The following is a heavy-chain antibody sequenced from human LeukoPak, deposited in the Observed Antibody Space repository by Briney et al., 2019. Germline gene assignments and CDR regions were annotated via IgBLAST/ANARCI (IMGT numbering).Heavy chain of an antibody. V-gene: IGHV3-9*01. D-gene: IGHD6-13*01. Sequence: GGSLRLSCAASGFTFSSYAMSWVRQAPGKGLEWVSGISWNSGSIGYADSVKGRFTISRDNAKNSLYLQMNSLRAEDTALYYCAKDIGAAAGTVDYWGQGTLVTVSS. J-gene: IGHJ4*02. CDR1: GFTFSSYA. CDR2: ISWNSGSI. CDR3: AKDIGAAAGTVDY.